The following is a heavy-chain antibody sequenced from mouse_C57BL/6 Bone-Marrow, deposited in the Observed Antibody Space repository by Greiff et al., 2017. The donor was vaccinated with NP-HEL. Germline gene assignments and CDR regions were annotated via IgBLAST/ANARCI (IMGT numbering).Heavy chain of an antibody. CDR2: ISYSGST. V-gene: IGHV3-1*01. CDR1: GYSITSGYD. D-gene: IGHD1-1*01. Sequence: EVQLQESGPGMVKPSQSLSLTCTVTGYSITSGYDWHWIRHFPGNKLEWMGYISYSGSTNYNPSLKSRISITHDTSKNHFFLKLNSVTTEDTATYYCARGLRYAGPSYWGQGTLVTVSA. CDR3: ARGLRYAGPSY. J-gene: IGHJ3*01.